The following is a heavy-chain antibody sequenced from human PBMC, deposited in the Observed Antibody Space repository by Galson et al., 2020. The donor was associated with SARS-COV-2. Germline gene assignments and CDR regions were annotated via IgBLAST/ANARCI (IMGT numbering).Heavy chain of an antibody. J-gene: IGHJ6*02. Sequence: GESLKISCAASGFTFSNYGIHWVRQAPGKGLEWVAVISDDANNKYYADSVKGRFTISRDNSRSTVYLQMDSLRAEDTAVYYCVKDTTSGNDHKRLAYYEGMDVWGQGTTVSVSS. V-gene: IGHV3-30*18. CDR1: GFTFSNYG. CDR2: ISDDANNK. D-gene: IGHD1-1*01. CDR3: VKDTTSGNDHKRLAYYEGMDV.